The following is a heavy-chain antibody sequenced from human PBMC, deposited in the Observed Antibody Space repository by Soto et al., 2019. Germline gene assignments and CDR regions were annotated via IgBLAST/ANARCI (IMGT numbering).Heavy chain of an antibody. Sequence: QVQLQESGPGLVKPSQTLSLTCTVSGGSISSGGYYWSWIRQHPGKGLEWIGYIYSRGSTYYNPSLKSRVTISVDTSKNQFSMKLSSVTAADTAVYYCARFCRGEYYYYGMDVWDQGTTVTVSS. V-gene: IGHV4-31*03. CDR3: ARFCRGEYYYYGMDV. CDR1: GGSISSGGYY. CDR2: IYSRGST. D-gene: IGHD3-10*01. J-gene: IGHJ6*02.